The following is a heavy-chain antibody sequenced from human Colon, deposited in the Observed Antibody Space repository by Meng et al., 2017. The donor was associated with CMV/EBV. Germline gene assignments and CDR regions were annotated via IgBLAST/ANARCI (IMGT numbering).Heavy chain of an antibody. V-gene: IGHV1-18*01. Sequence: ASVKVSCKASGYDFTNYGISWVRHAPGQGLEWMGWIAPYNGITNYAQKFQGRVTLTTDTSTSTAYVEVRSLRSDDTAVYYCARAYCSSPSCYMGTQYFYYYSMDVWGQGTTVTVSS. D-gene: IGHD2-2*02. J-gene: IGHJ6*02. CDR2: IAPYNGIT. CDR1: GYDFTNYG. CDR3: ARAYCSSPSCYMGTQYFYYYSMDV.